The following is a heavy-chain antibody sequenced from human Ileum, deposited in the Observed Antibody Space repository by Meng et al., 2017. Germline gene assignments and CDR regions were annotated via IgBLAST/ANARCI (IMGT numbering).Heavy chain of an antibody. CDR2: VSGYSGQS. D-gene: IGHD5-12*01. Sequence: QVQLLQSGAEVKKPGASVSASCKASGYTFTDYGISWVRQAPGQRLQWLGWVSGYSGQSHYAQRVQDRVAMTTDTSTNTAYMELRSLRSDDTAVYYCAKDSVATATQFDSWGQGTLVTVSS. CDR1: GYTFTDYG. CDR3: AKDSVATATQFDS. V-gene: IGHV1-18*01. J-gene: IGHJ4*02.